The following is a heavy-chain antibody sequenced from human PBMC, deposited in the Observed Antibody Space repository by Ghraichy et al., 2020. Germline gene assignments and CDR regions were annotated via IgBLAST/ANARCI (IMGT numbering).Heavy chain of an antibody. CDR1: AFTFSSYA. D-gene: IGHD3-22*01. CDR3: AKDRDYYDSSGYYFNAFDI. CDR2: IRGSGSST. V-gene: IGHV3-23*01. J-gene: IGHJ3*02. Sequence: SCAASAFTFSSYAMTWVRQAPGKGLEWVSTIRGSGSSTYYTDSVKGRFTISRDNSKNTLYLQMNSLRAEDTAVYYCAKDRDYYDSSGYYFNAFDIWGQGTLVTVSS.